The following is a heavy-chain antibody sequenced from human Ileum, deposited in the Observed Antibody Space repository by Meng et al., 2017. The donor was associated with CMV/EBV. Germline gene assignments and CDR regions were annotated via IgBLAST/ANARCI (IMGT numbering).Heavy chain of an antibody. V-gene: IGHV4-61*01. CDR2: NLYGGTT. CDR3: ARAGYYGSGSAPFGY. D-gene: IGHD3-10*01. J-gene: IGHJ4*02. Sequence: SETLSLTCTVSGGSVNSDSHFWTWIRQPPGKGLEWIGYNLYGGTTKYNPSLKSRVTISVDTSKNQFSLKLSSVTAADTAVYYCARAGYYGSGSAPFGYWGQGTLVTVSS. CDR1: GGSVNSDSHF.